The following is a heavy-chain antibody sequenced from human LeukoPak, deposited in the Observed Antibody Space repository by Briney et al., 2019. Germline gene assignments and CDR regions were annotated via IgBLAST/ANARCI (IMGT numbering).Heavy chain of an antibody. Sequence: SETLSLTCTVSGGSISSSSYYWGWIRQPPGKGLEWIGSIYYSGSTYYNPSLKSRVTISVDTSKNQFSLKLSSVTAADTAVYYCARGGIVVVVAAPGTGYFQHWGQGTLVTVSS. CDR2: IYYSGST. CDR1: GGSISSSSYY. CDR3: ARGGIVVVVAAPGTGYFQH. J-gene: IGHJ1*01. D-gene: IGHD2-15*01. V-gene: IGHV4-39*01.